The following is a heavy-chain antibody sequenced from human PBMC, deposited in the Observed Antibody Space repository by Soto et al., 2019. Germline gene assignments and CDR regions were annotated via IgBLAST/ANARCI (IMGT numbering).Heavy chain of an antibody. CDR3: VRDQQWLLPVPLNFDY. CDR2: ISAFNGET. CDR1: CFTFSYDG. V-gene: IGHV1-18*01. J-gene: IGHJ4*02. Sequence: WASVKVSVEGTCFTFSYDGFSWVRQAPGRGLEWMGWISAFNGETNYTQKSEGRVAMTTDAATTTAYMELRSLTVDDTAVYYCVRDQQWLLPVPLNFDYWGQGTVVTVSS. D-gene: IGHD6-19*01.